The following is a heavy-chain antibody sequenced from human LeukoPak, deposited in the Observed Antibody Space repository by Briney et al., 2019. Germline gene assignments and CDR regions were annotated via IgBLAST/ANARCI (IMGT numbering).Heavy chain of an antibody. CDR2: ISSSSSYI. CDR1: GFTFSSYT. D-gene: IGHD1-1*01. J-gene: IGHJ6*03. V-gene: IGHV3-21*01. CDR3: ARDRLLEDRDYHYYYMDV. Sequence: GGSLRLSCADSGFTFSSYTINWVRQAPGKGLEWVSSISSSSSYIYYADSVKGRFTISRDNAKNSLSLQMNSLRAEDTAVYYCARDRLLEDRDYHYYYMDVWGIGTTVTVSS.